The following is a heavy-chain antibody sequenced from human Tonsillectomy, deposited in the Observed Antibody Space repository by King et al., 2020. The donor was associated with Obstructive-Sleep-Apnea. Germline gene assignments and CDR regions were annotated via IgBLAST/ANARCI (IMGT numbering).Heavy chain of an antibody. J-gene: IGHJ4*02. Sequence: VQLVESGGGLVQPGGSLRLSCAASGFTVSRNYMSWVRQAPGKGLEWGSVISSVVSTDYADSLKGRLTISRDNAKNTLCLQMNSLRVEDTAVYYCARDSSQAFDYWGQGTLVTVSS. CDR2: ISSVVST. CDR3: ARDSSQAFDY. D-gene: IGHD2-15*01. V-gene: IGHV3-66*01. CDR1: GFTVSRNY.